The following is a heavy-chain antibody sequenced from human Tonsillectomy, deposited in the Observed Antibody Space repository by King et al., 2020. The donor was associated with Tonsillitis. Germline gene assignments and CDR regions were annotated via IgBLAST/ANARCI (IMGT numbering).Heavy chain of an antibody. Sequence: QLQESGPGLVKPSETLSLTCTVSGGSVTDYYWSWIRQPAGKGLEWIGRIYTSGVSNYNPSLKSRVTLSVETSKTQFSLRLSSVTAADTAVYFCARDEWTDGFDMWGQGTLVTVSS. CDR1: GGSVTDYY. CDR3: ARDEWTDGFDM. CDR2: IYTSGVS. J-gene: IGHJ3*02. V-gene: IGHV4-4*07. D-gene: IGHD3-3*01.